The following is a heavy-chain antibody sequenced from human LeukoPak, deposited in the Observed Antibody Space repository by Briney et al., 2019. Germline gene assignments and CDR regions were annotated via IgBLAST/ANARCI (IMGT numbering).Heavy chain of an antibody. J-gene: IGHJ5*02. CDR2: LYDSGNT. CDR1: GGSISSSSYY. Sequence: PSETLSLTCTVSGGSISSSSYYWGWIRQSPGKGLEWIGGLYDSGNTYYNPSLKSRVTISVDTSKNQFSLKLSSVTAADTAVYYCARGPRSEGWFDPWGQGTLVTVSS. CDR3: ARGPRSEGWFDP. D-gene: IGHD1-26*01. V-gene: IGHV4-39*07.